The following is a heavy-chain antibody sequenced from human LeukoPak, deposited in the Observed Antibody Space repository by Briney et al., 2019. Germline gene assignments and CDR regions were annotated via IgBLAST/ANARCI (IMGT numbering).Heavy chain of an antibody. CDR1: GGSISSGDYY. J-gene: IGHJ6*03. D-gene: IGHD3-3*01. CDR2: IYYSGIT. CDR3: ARAPPTYFWSGYGYYYMDV. Sequence: SQTLSLXCTVSGGSISSGDYYWSWIRQPPGKGLEWIGYIYYSGITYYNPSLKSRVTISVDTSKNQFSLKLSSVTAADTAVYYCARAPPTYFWSGYGYYYMDVWGKGTTVTVSS. V-gene: IGHV4-30-4*08.